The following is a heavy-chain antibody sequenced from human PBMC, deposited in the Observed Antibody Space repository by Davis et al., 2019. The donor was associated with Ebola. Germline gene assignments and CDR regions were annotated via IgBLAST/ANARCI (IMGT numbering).Heavy chain of an antibody. D-gene: IGHD6-13*01. Sequence: GGSLRLSCAASGLTFSDYYMTWIRQAPGKGLEWVSYIGSNGRTTHYADSVKGRFTISRDNAKNSLYLQMNSLRAEDTALYHCARGIAPSDYWGQGTLVTVSS. CDR1: GLTFSDYY. V-gene: IGHV3-11*01. J-gene: IGHJ4*02. CDR2: IGSNGRTT. CDR3: ARGIAPSDY.